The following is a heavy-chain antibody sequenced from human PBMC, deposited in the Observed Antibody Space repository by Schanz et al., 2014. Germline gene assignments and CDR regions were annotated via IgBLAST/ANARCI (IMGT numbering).Heavy chain of an antibody. CDR1: GGTFSTYP. D-gene: IGHD2-2*01. V-gene: IGHV1-69*04. CDR3: ARDRRRYCSTACCLHDNWFDP. J-gene: IGHJ5*02. CDR2: IIPIHGIV. Sequence: QVQLVQSGAEVKKPGSSMKVSCKASGGTFSTYPINWLRQAPGQGLEWMGRIIPIHGIVNYAQRFQDRVRITADKSTSTAYMELSSLRSDDTAVYYCARDRRRYCSTACCLHDNWFDPWGQGTLVIVSS.